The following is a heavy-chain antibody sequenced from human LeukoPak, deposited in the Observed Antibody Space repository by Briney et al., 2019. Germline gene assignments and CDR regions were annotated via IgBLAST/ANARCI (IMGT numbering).Heavy chain of an antibody. D-gene: IGHD2-2*01. V-gene: IGHV1-69*13. CDR3: ATQRLVVPAATPYYFGY. CDR2: IIPIFGTA. CDR1: GGTFSSYA. Sequence: GASVKVSCKASGGTFSSYAISWVRQAPGQGLEWMGGIIPIFGTANYAQKFQGRVTITADESTSTAYMELSSLRSEDTAVYYCATQRLVVPAATPYYFGYWGQGTLVTVSS. J-gene: IGHJ4*02.